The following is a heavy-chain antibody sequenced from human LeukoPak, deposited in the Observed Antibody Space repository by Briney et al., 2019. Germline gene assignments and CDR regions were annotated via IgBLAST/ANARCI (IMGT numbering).Heavy chain of an antibody. J-gene: IGHJ4*02. D-gene: IGHD4-17*01. CDR3: ARARPTVTHGDY. CDR1: GFTFSSYS. Sequence: GGSLRLSCAASGFTFSSYSMNWVRQAPGKGPEWVSSISSSSSYIYYADSVKGRFTISRDNAKNSLYLQMNSLRAEDTAVYYCARARPTVTHGDYWGQGTLVTVSS. V-gene: IGHV3-21*01. CDR2: ISSSSSYI.